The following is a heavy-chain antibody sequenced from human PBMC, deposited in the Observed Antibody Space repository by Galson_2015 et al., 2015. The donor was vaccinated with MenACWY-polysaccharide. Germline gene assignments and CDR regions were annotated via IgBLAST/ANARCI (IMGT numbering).Heavy chain of an antibody. Sequence: QSGAEVKKPGESLRISCKGSGYRFTESWITWVRQTPRKGLEWMGRIDPSDSYTNYSPSFQGHVTISSDKSINTAYLQWNSLKASDSAIYYCARRPIVGPRFTHYYGLDVWGQGTTVIVSS. J-gene: IGHJ6*02. CDR3: ARRPIVGPRFTHYYGLDV. CDR2: IDPSDSYT. D-gene: IGHD1-26*01. CDR1: GYRFTESW. V-gene: IGHV5-10-1*01.